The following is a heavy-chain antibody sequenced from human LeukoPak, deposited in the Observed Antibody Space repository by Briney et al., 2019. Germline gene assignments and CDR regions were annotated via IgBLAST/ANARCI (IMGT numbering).Heavy chain of an antibody. V-gene: IGHV4-34*01. CDR2: INHSGST. CDR1: GGSFSGYY. D-gene: IGHD3-16*02. CDR3: ARRVIGRFYNWFDP. J-gene: IGHJ5*02. Sequence: SETLSLTCAVYGGSFSGYYWSWIRQPPGKGLEWIGEINHSGSTNYNPSLKSRVTISVDTSKNQFSLKLSSVTAADTAVYYCARRVIGRFYNWFDPWGQGTLVTVSS.